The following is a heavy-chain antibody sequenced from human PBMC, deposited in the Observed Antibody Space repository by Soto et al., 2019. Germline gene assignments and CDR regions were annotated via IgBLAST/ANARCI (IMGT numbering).Heavy chain of an antibody. J-gene: IGHJ6*02. Sequence: QVQLVQSGAEVKKPGSSVKVSCKASGGTFSSYAISWVRQAPGQGLEWMGGIIPIFGTANYAQKFQGRVTITADESTSTADMELSSLRSEDTAVYYCARRKGGYDSNYYYYGMDVWGQGTTVTVSS. CDR1: GGTFSSYA. CDR2: IIPIFGTA. CDR3: ARRKGGYDSNYYYYGMDV. D-gene: IGHD5-12*01. V-gene: IGHV1-69*12.